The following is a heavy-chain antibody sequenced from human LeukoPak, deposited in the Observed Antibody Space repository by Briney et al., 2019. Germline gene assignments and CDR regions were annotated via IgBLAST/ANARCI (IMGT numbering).Heavy chain of an antibody. CDR3: AREFGGYDSFFDY. V-gene: IGHV4-31*03. Sequence: PSETLSLTCTVSGGSINSGGYYWSRIRQHPGKGLEWIGYIYYSGSTYYNPSLKSRVTISVDTSKNQFSLKLSSVTAADTAVYYCAREFGGYDSFFDYWGQGTLVTVSS. J-gene: IGHJ4*02. D-gene: IGHD5-12*01. CDR1: GGSINSGGYY. CDR2: IYYSGST.